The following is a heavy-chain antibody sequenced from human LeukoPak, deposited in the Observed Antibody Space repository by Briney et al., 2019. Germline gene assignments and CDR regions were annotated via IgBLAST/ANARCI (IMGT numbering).Heavy chain of an antibody. D-gene: IGHD5-18*01. CDR2: ISYDGSNK. CDR3: AKGTRGYRYGYVGNADY. CDR1: GFTFSSYA. J-gene: IGHJ4*02. V-gene: IGHV3-30-3*01. Sequence: GRSLRLSCAASGFTFSSYAMHWVRQAPGKGLEWVAVISYDGSNKYYADSVKGRFTISRDNSKNTLYLQMNSLRAEDTAVYYCAKGTRGYRYGYVGNADYWGQGTLVTVSS.